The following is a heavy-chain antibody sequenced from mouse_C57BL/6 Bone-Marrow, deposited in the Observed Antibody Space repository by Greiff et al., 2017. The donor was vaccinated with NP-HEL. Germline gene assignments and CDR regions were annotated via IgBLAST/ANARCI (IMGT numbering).Heavy chain of an antibody. V-gene: IGHV1-5*01. CDR1: GYTFTSYW. D-gene: IGHD2-3*01. Sequence: DVKLQESGTVLARPGASVKMSCKTSGYTFTSYWMHWVKQRPGQGLEWIGAIYPGNSDTSYNQKFKGKAKLTAVTSASTAYMEFSSLTNEDSAVYYCTRSRLLRKGWFAYWGQGTLVTVSA. J-gene: IGHJ3*01. CDR3: TRSRLLRKGWFAY. CDR2: IYPGNSDT.